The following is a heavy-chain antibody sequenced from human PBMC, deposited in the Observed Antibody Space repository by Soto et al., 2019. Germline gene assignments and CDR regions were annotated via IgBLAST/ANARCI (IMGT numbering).Heavy chain of an antibody. V-gene: IGHV1-2*04. CDR3: ARRVGASNWFDP. CDR1: GYTFTGYH. Sequence: QVQLVQSGAEVKEPGASVKVSCKASGYTFTGYHIHWVRQAPGQGLEWMGWINTNSGDTNYAQKFQGWVTMTRDTSINTAYVELSRLRSDDTAVYYCARRVGASNWFDPWGQGTLVTVSS. J-gene: IGHJ5*02. D-gene: IGHD1-26*01. CDR2: INTNSGDT.